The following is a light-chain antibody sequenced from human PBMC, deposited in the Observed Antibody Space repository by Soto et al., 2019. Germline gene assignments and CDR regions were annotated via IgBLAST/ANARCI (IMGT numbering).Light chain of an antibody. CDR1: SSNVGRNA. Sequence: QSVLTQSPSASGTPGQRVTISCSGSSSNVGRNAVQWYQHFPGTAPKLLIHTNNQRPSGVPDRFSGYKSDTSAYLAIRGLQSEDAADYYCAAWDDSLYGWVFGGGTKLTVL. V-gene: IGLV1-44*01. CDR2: TNN. J-gene: IGLJ3*02. CDR3: AAWDDSLYGWV.